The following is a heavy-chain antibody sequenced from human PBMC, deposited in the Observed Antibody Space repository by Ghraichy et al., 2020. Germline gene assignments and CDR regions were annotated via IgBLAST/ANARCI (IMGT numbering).Heavy chain of an antibody. CDR2: INHSGST. Sequence: SEILSLTCAVYGGSFSGYYWSWIRQPPGKGLEWIGEINHSGSTNYNPSLKSRVTISVDTSKTQFSLKLRSVTDADTALYYCARGLGYDYIWGSYRASAYSFDSWGQGALVTVSS. CDR3: ARGLGYDYIWGSYRASAYSFDS. D-gene: IGHD3-16*02. V-gene: IGHV4-34*01. J-gene: IGHJ4*02. CDR1: GGSFSGYY.